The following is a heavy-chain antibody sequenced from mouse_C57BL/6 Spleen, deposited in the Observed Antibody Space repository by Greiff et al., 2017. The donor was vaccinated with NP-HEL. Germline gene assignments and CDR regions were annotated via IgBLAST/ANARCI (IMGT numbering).Heavy chain of an antibody. V-gene: IGHV7-1*01. CDR1: GFTFSDFY. D-gene: IGHD2-2*01. J-gene: IGHJ3*01. CDR2: SRNKANDYTT. Sequence: EVMLVESGGGLVQSGRSLRLSCATSGFTFSDFYMEWVRQAPGKGLEWIAASRNKANDYTTEYSASVKGRFIVSRDTSQSILYLQMNALRAEDTAIYYCARDAVYGSFAYWGQGTLVTVSA. CDR3: ARDAVYGSFAY.